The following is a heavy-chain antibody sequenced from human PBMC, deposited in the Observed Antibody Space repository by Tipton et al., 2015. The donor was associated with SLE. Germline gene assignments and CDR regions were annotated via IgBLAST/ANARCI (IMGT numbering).Heavy chain of an antibody. CDR2: ISSSSSYI. CDR1: GFTFSSYS. CDR3: ARPKWAAAGKN. V-gene: IGHV3-21*01. D-gene: IGHD6-13*01. J-gene: IGHJ4*02. Sequence: SLRLSCAASGFTFSSYSMNWVRQAPGKGLEWVSSISSSSSYIYYADSVKGRFTISRDNAKNSLYLQMNSLRAEDTAVYYCARPKWAAAGKNWGQGTLVAVSS.